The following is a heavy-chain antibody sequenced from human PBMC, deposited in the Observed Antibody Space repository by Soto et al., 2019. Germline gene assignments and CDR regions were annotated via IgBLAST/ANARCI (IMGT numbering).Heavy chain of an antibody. CDR2: INPNSGGT. J-gene: IGHJ4*02. Sequence: ASVKVSCKASGYTFTGYYMHWVRQAPGQGLGWMGWINPNSGGTNYAQKFQGRVTMTRDTSISTAYMELSRLRSDDTAVYYCARDRYSGSYYFFYCGQGTLVTVSS. CDR1: GYTFTGYY. V-gene: IGHV1-2*02. CDR3: ARDRYSGSYYFFY. D-gene: IGHD1-26*01.